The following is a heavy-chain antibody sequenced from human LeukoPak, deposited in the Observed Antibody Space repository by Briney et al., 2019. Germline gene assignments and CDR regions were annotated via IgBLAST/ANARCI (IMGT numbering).Heavy chain of an antibody. J-gene: IGHJ4*02. Sequence: GGSLRLSCAASGFTFTSYAMSWVRQAPGKGLEWVAIISYDGSNKYYADSVKGRFTISRDNSKNTLYLQMDSLRDEETAVYYCAKDSRFLEWLSPFDYWGQGTLVTVSS. CDR2: ISYDGSNK. V-gene: IGHV3-30*18. D-gene: IGHD3-3*01. CDR1: GFTFTSYA. CDR3: AKDSRFLEWLSPFDY.